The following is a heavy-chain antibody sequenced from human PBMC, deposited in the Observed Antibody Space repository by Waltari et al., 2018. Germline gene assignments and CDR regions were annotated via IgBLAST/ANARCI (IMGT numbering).Heavy chain of an antibody. V-gene: IGHV1-8*01. Sequence: QVQLVQSGAEVKKPGASVKVSCKASGYTVPSYDTNWVPHADGRGLEWMGWKNPNSGNTGYAQKFQGRVTMTRNTSISTAYMELSSLRSEDTAVYYCARGGTQRGKNSGYYYFDYWGQGTLVTVSS. CDR3: ARGGTQRGKNSGYYYFDY. D-gene: IGHD3-22*01. CDR1: GYTVPSYD. CDR2: KNPNSGNT. J-gene: IGHJ4*02.